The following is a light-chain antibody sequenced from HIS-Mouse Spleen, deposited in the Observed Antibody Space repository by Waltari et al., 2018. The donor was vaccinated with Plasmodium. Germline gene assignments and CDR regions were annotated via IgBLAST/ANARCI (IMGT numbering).Light chain of an antibody. CDR2: DGS. Sequence: QSALTQPASVSGSPGQSITISCTGTSSDVGSYNLVSLYQQHPGKAPKLMIYDGSKRPSGVPNLFSGSKSGNTASLTISGLQAEDEADYYCCSYAGSSTNWVFGGGTKLTVL. V-gene: IGLV2-23*01. CDR3: CSYAGSSTNWV. CDR1: SSDVGSYNL. J-gene: IGLJ3*02.